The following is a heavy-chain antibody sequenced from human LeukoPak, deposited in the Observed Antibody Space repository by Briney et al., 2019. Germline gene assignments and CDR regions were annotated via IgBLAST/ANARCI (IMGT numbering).Heavy chain of an antibody. D-gene: IGHD3-22*01. J-gene: IGHJ5*02. CDR2: ISGGGRST. CDR3: AHTDSYYFDSGMVS. V-gene: IGHV3-23*01. CDR1: GFRFSNYA. Sequence: PGGSLRLSCTASGFRFSNYAMNWVRQAPGKGLEWVSVISGGGRSTNYADSVKGRFTVSRENSKNTLYLQMNSLRAEDTAVYYCAHTDSYYFDSGMVSWGQGALVTVSS.